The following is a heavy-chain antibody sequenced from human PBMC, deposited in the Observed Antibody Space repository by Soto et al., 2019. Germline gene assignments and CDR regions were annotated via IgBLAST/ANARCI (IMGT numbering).Heavy chain of an antibody. V-gene: IGHV3-15*01. CDR2: IKSKTDGGTT. CDR1: GFTFSNAW. D-gene: IGHD3-9*01. J-gene: IGHJ6*02. CDR3: TTEYDILTGYYLV. Sequence: GGSLRLSCAASGFTFSNAWMSWVRQAPGKGLEWVGRIKSKTDGGTTDYAAPVKGRFTISRDDSKNTLYLQMNSLKTEDTAVYYCTTEYDILTGYYLVWGQGTTVTVSS.